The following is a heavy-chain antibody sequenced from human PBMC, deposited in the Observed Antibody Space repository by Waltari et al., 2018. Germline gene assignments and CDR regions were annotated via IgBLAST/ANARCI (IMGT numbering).Heavy chain of an antibody. V-gene: IGHV3-53*04. Sequence: EVQLVESGGGLVQPGGSLRLSCAASGFTVSRNYMSWVRQAPGKGLEWVSVIFCGGTTYYADSVKGRFSITTHHSQNTLFLQMNSLRAEDTAVYYCAKSITMIRGVFYYFDSWGQGTLVTVSS. D-gene: IGHD3-10*01. CDR2: IFCGGTT. J-gene: IGHJ4*02. CDR1: GFTVSRNY. CDR3: AKSITMIRGVFYYFDS.